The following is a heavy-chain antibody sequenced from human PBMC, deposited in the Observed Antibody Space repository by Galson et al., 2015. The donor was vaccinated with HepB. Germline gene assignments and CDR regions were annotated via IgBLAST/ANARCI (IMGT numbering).Heavy chain of an antibody. V-gene: IGHV3-48*02. CDR2: ISSSSSTI. CDR3: AREGSVVVTAIPGWFDP. CDR1: GFTFSSYS. Sequence: SLRLSCAASGFTFSSYSMNWVRQAPGKGLEWVSYISSSSSTIYYADSVKGRFTISRDNAKNSLYLQMNSLRDEDTAVYYCAREGSVVVTAIPGWFDPWGQGTLVTVSS. D-gene: IGHD2-21*02. J-gene: IGHJ5*02.